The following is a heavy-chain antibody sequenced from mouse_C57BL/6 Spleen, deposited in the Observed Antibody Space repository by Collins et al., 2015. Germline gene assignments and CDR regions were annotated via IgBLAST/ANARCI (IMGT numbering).Heavy chain of an antibody. CDR2: IYPGSGST. D-gene: IGHD1-1*01. CDR1: GYTFTSYW. V-gene: IGHV1-55*01. CDR3: ARDLNYGSSSGDAMDY. J-gene: IGHJ4*01. Sequence: QVQLQQPGAELVKPGASVKMSCKASGYTFTSYWITWVKQRPGQGLEWIGDIYPGSGSTNYNEKFKSKATLTVDTSSSTAYMQLSSLTSEDSAVYYCARDLNYGSSSGDAMDYWGQGTSVTVSS.